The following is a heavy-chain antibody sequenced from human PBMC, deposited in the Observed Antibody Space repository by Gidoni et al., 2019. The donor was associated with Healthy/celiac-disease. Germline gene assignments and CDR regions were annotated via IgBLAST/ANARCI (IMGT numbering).Heavy chain of an antibody. Sequence: EVQLLESGGGLVQPGGSLRLPCAALGFAFIGYAMSWVRQVPGKGVDGVAAISVSGGTTYYADSVKGRFTISRDNSKNTLYLQMNSLRAEDTAVYYCAKDVEWFGELSQNLFDPWGQGTLVTVSS. J-gene: IGHJ5*02. CDR3: AKDVEWFGELSQNLFDP. D-gene: IGHD3-10*01. V-gene: IGHV3-23*01. CDR1: GFAFIGYA. CDR2: ISVSGGTT.